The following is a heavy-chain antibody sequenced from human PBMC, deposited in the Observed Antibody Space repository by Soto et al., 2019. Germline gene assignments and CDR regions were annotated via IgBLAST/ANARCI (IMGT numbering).Heavy chain of an antibody. V-gene: IGHV3-23*01. CDR3: AKDVYDCLHPLDV. CDR2: IGGSGGST. CDR1: GFTFSSYA. D-gene: IGHD3-9*01. J-gene: IGHJ6*01. Sequence: GGSLRLPCAASGFTFSSYAMSWVRQARGRGREGASVIGGSGGSTYYADSVKARFTIPRDNSKNTLYLQMTSLRAEDTAVYYCAKDVYDCLHPLDVWGQGTRVTGS.